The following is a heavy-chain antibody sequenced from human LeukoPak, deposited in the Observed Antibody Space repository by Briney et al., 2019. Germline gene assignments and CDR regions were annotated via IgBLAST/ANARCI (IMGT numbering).Heavy chain of an antibody. CDR2: IYPGDSDT. V-gene: IGHV5-51*01. CDR1: GYSFTSYW. J-gene: IGHJ4*02. CDR3: ARHGAYYYDSSGSADY. Sequence: GESLKISCKGSGYSFTSYWIVWVRQMPGKGLEWMGIIYPGDSDTRYSPSFQGQVTISADKSISTAYLQWSSLKASDTAMYYCARHGAYYYDSSGSADYWGQGTLVTVSS. D-gene: IGHD3-22*01.